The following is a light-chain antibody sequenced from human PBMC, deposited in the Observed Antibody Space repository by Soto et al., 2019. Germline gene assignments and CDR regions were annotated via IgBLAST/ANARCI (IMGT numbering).Light chain of an antibody. J-gene: IGKJ3*01. CDR3: QQLDSYVFT. V-gene: IGKV1-9*01. CDR1: QGISSY. Sequence: IQLTQSPSSLSASVGDRVTITCRASQGISSYLAWYQQKPGEAPKLLIYAASTLQSGVPSRFSGSGSGTDFTLTISSLQPEDFATYYCQQLDSYVFTFGPGPRWIS. CDR2: AAS.